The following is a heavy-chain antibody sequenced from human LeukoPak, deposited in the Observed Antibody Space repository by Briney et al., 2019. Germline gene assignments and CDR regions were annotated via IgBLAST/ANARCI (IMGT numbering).Heavy chain of an antibody. V-gene: IGHV3-23*01. J-gene: IGHJ4*02. CDR1: GFTFSSYA. CDR3: AKGGEYSSSWYGPFDY. CDR2: ISGSGGST. D-gene: IGHD6-13*01. Sequence: GGSLRLSCAASGFTFSSYAMSWVRQAPGKGLEWVSAISGSGGSTYYADSVKGRFTISRDNSKNTLYLQMNSLRAEDTAVYYCAKGGEYSSSWYGPFDYWGQGTLVTVSS.